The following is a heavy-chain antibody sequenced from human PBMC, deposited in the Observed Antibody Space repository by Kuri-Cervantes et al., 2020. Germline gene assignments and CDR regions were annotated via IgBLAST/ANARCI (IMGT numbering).Heavy chain of an antibody. Sequence: GGSLRLSCAASGLTSSSYWMSWVRQAPGKGLEWVANIKQDGSEEYYVDSVKGRFTISRDNAKNSLFLQMNSLRAGDTAVYYCATGGQRITMVRGVISAAFDIWGQGTMVTVSS. D-gene: IGHD3-10*01. J-gene: IGHJ3*02. V-gene: IGHV3-7*01. CDR2: IKQDGSEE. CDR3: ATGGQRITMVRGVISAAFDI. CDR1: GLTSSSYW.